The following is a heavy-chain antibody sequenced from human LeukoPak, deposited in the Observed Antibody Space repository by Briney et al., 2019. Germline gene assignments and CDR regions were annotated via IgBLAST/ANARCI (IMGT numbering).Heavy chain of an antibody. V-gene: IGHV3-21*01. J-gene: IGHJ4*02. Sequence: TGGSLRLSCAASGFTFSSYWMSWVRQAPGKGLEWVSFISSSSSYIYYADSLKGRFTISRDNAKNSLYLQMNSLRAEDTAVYYCARGTMFPYYFDYWGQGTLVTVSS. CDR1: GFTFSSYW. D-gene: IGHD3-10*02. CDR2: ISSSSSYI. CDR3: ARGTMFPYYFDY.